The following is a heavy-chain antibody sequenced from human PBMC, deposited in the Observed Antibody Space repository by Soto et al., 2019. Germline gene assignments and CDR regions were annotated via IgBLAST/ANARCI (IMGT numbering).Heavy chain of an antibody. D-gene: IGHD3-22*01. Sequence: GESLTISCKGSGYSFTSYWIGWVRQMPGKGLEWMGIIYPGDSDTRYSPSFQGQVTISADKSISTAYLQWSSLKASDTAMYYCARGNYYDSSGLDYWGQGTLVTVSS. V-gene: IGHV5-51*01. CDR1: GYSFTSYW. CDR2: IYPGDSDT. J-gene: IGHJ4*02. CDR3: ARGNYYDSSGLDY.